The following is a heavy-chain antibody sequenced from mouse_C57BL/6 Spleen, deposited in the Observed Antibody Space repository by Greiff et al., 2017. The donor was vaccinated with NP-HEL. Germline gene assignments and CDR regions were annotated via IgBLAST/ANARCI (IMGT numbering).Heavy chain of an antibody. CDR3: AIETPYYSNYDY. CDR1: GYTFTSYW. J-gene: IGHJ2*01. V-gene: IGHV1-74*01. D-gene: IGHD2-5*01. Sequence: VQLQQSGAELVKPGASVKVSCKASGYTFTSYWMHWVKQRPGQGLEWIGRIHPSDSDTNYNQKFKGKATLTVDKSSSTAHMQLSSLTSEDSAVYYWAIETPYYSNYDYWGQGTTLTVSS. CDR2: IHPSDSDT.